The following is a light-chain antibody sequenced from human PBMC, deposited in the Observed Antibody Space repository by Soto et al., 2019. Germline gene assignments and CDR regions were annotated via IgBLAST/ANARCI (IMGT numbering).Light chain of an antibody. V-gene: IGLV2-14*01. Sequence: QAVVTQPASVSGSPGQSITISCTGTSSDVGAYDYVSWYQQHPGKAPKLMIRNVSNRPSGVSNRFSGSKSGNTASLTISGLQAEDEADYYCASFTSRTTLVFGGGTKLTVL. J-gene: IGLJ2*01. CDR2: NVS. CDR3: ASFTSRTTLV. CDR1: SSDVGAYDY.